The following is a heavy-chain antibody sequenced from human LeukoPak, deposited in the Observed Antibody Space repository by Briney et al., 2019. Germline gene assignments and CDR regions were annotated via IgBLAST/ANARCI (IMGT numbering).Heavy chain of an antibody. CDR3: ARGASGSYYVDY. Sequence: GGSLRLSCAASGFTFDDYAMHWVRQAPGKGLVWVSRVNTDESRTNYADSVKGRFTISRDNAKNTVYLQMNSLRAEDTAVYYCARGASGSYYVDYWGQGTLVTVSS. CDR1: GFTFDDYA. V-gene: IGHV3-74*01. D-gene: IGHD1-26*01. J-gene: IGHJ4*02. CDR2: VNTDESRT.